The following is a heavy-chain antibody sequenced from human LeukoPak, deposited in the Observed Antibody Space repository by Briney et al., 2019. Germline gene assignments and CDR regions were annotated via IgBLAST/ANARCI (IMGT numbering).Heavy chain of an antibody. D-gene: IGHD6-13*01. Sequence: PSETLSLTCTVSGGSISSSSYYWGWIRQPPGKGLEWIGSIYYSGSTYYNPSLKSRVTISVDTSKNQFSLKLSSVTAADTAVSYCASLIAAAAYWGQGTLVTVSS. CDR3: ASLIAAAAY. CDR1: GGSISSSSYY. J-gene: IGHJ4*02. V-gene: IGHV4-39*07. CDR2: IYYSGST.